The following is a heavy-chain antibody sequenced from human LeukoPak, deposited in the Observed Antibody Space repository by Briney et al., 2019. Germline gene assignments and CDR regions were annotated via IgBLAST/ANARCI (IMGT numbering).Heavy chain of an antibody. D-gene: IGHD3-9*01. CDR3: ARGQSYYDILTHAFEI. CDR2: IYYSGST. Sequence: SETLSLTCTVSGGSISSSSYYWGWIRQPPGKGLEWIGSIYYSGSTYYNPSLKSRVTISVDTSKNQFSLKLSSVTAADTAVFYCARGQSYYDILTHAFEIWGQGTLVTVSS. CDR1: GGSISSSSYY. V-gene: IGHV4-39*07. J-gene: IGHJ3*02.